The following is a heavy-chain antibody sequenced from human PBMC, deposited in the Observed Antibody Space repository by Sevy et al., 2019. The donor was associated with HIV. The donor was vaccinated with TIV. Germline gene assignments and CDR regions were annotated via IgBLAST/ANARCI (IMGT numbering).Heavy chain of an antibody. Sequence: SETLSLTCTVSGDSISSYYWSWIRQPPGKGLEWIGYIYYSGTTKYNPSLKSRVTISVDTSKNQFSLKLKSVIAAVTAVYYCARDRVGATTDWFDPWGQGTLVTVSS. CDR3: ARDRVGATTDWFDP. V-gene: IGHV4-59*01. CDR1: GDSISSYY. CDR2: IYYSGTT. J-gene: IGHJ5*02. D-gene: IGHD1-26*01.